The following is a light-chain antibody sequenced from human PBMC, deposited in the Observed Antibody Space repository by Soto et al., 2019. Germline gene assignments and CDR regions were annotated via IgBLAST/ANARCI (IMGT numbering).Light chain of an antibody. CDR2: ATY. CDR3: QQSHT. J-gene: IGKJ2*01. Sequence: DFQMTQSPASLSAYVGDRVTITCRASHSVGTYLNWYQQKPGKAPQLLIYATYTLQTGVPSRFSGSGSGTDFSLTINGLQPEHFGTYYCQQSHTFGQGTKLDMK. CDR1: HSVGTY. V-gene: IGKV1-39*01.